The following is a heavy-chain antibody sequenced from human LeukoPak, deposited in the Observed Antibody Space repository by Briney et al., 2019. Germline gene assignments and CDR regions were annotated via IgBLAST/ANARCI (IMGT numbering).Heavy chain of an antibody. Sequence: GGSLRLSCAASGFMFSTYWMSWVRQTPGKGLEWVANIKQDGSEKYNVDSVKGRFTISRDNAKNSLYLQMNSLRAEDTAVYYCAKDRYCSGGSCYNDYWGQGTLVTVSS. CDR1: GFMFSTYW. CDR3: AKDRYCSGGSCYNDY. V-gene: IGHV3-7*01. D-gene: IGHD2-15*01. J-gene: IGHJ4*02. CDR2: IKQDGSEK.